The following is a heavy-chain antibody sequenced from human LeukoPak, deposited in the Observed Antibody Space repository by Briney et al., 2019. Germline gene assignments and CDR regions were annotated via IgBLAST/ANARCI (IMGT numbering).Heavy chain of an antibody. J-gene: IGHJ4*02. CDR2: INTDGSST. Sequence: GGSLRLSCAASGFTFSNYWMHWVRQAPGKGLVWVSRINTDGSSTSYADSVKGRFTISRDNAKNTLYLQMNSLRAADTAVYYCAKGGGWLYYFDYWGQGTLVTVSS. CDR3: AKGGGWLYYFDY. CDR1: GFTFSNYW. V-gene: IGHV3-74*01. D-gene: IGHD6-19*01.